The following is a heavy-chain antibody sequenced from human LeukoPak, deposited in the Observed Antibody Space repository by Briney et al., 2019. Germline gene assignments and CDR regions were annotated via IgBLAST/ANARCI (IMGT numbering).Heavy chain of an antibody. CDR3: ARWSSYGYSEVFDY. V-gene: IGHV4-59*08. Sequence: SETLSLTCTVSGGSISSYYWSWIRQPSGKGLEWIGYIYYSGSTNYNPSLKSRVTISVDTSKNQFSLKLSSVTAADTAVYYCARWSSYGYSEVFDYWGQGTLVTVSS. CDR2: IYYSGST. D-gene: IGHD5-18*01. J-gene: IGHJ4*02. CDR1: GGSISSYY.